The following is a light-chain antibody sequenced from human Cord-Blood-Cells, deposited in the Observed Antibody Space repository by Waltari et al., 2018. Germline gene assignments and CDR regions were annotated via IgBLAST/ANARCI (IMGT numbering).Light chain of an antibody. CDR2: WAS. V-gene: IGKV4-1*01. Sequence: DIVMTQSPDSLDVSLGERATINCKSSQSVLYSSNNKNYLAWYQQKPGPPPKLLIYWASTRESGVPDRFSGSGSGTDFTLTISSLQAEDVAVYYCQQYYSTPLTFGGGTKVEIK. CDR1: QSVLYSSNNKNY. CDR3: QQYYSTPLT. J-gene: IGKJ4*01.